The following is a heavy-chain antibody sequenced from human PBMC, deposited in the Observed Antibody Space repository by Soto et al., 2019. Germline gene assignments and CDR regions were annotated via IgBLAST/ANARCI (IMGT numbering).Heavy chain of an antibody. CDR3: ARRAETNGWNGFGADKYYFDF. D-gene: IGHD1-1*01. Sequence: QVQLVQSGAEVRKPGASVKVSCEASGYTFTSYDIYWVRQATGQGLEWMGWMNPNTGNSAYAHKFQGRVTMTSDTAISTVHMELSSLRSEDTAVYYCARRAETNGWNGFGADKYYFDFWGQGTLVTVSS. CDR2: MNPNTGNS. CDR1: GYTFTSYD. V-gene: IGHV1-8*01. J-gene: IGHJ4*02.